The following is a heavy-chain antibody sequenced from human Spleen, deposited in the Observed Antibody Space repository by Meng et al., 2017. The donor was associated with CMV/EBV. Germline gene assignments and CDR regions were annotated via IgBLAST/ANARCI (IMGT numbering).Heavy chain of an antibody. CDR3: ARHCRRGGFGVTFKGGWFDP. J-gene: IGHJ5*02. Sequence: TFSSYAMSWVRQAPGKGLEWIGSIYYSGSTYYNPSLKSRVTISVDTSKNQFSLKLSSVTAADTAVYYCARHCRRGGFGVTFKGGWFDPWGQGTLVTVSS. V-gene: IGHV4-39*01. CDR1: TFSSYA. CDR2: IYYSGST. D-gene: IGHD3-3*01.